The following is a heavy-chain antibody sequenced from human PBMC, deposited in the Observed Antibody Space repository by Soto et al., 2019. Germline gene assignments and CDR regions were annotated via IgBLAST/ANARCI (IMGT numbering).Heavy chain of an antibody. V-gene: IGHV3-48*04. D-gene: IGHD3-3*01. J-gene: IGHJ5*02. CDR2: ISSSGSTI. CDR1: GCTFSSYS. CDR3: ARGGLTDYDFWSGQGAPFDP. Sequence: PGGSLRLSCAASGCTFSSYSMSWIRQAPGKGLEWVSYISSSGSTIYYADSVKGRFTISRDNAKNSLYLQMNSLRAEDTAVYYCARGGLTDYDFWSGQGAPFDPWGQGTLVTVPQ.